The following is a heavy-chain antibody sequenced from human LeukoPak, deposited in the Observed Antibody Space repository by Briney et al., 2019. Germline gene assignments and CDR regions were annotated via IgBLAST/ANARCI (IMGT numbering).Heavy chain of an antibody. CDR3: ARDQRYRSSTSCWGDWFDP. D-gene: IGHD2-2*01. V-gene: IGHV4-4*07. J-gene: IGHJ5*02. CDR2: IYTSGST. CDR1: GGSISSYY. Sequence: SETLSLTCIVSGGSISSYYWSWIRKPAGTGLERIGRIYTSGSTNYNPSLKSRVTMSVDTSKNQFSLKLSSVTAADTAVYYCARDQRYRSSTSCWGDWFDPWGQGTLVTVSS.